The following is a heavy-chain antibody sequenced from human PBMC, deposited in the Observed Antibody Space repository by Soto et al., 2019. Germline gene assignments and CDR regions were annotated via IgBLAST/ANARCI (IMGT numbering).Heavy chain of an antibody. D-gene: IGHD5-18*01. CDR2: ISYDGSNK. CDR1: GFTFSSYA. CDR3: ARDGILMAMVTFYFDY. V-gene: IGHV3-30-3*01. Sequence: SLRLSCAASGFTFSSYAMHWVRQAPGKGLEWVAVISYDGSNKYYADSVKGRFTISRDNSKNTLYLQMNSLRAEDTAVYYCARDGILMAMVTFYFDYWGQGTLVTVSS. J-gene: IGHJ4*02.